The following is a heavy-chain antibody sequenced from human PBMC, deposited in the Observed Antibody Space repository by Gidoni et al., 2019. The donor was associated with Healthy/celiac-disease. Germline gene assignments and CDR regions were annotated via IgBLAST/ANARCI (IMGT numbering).Heavy chain of an antibody. V-gene: IGHV1-24*01. Sequence: QVQLVQSGAEVKKPGASVKVSCKVSGYTRTDLSMHWVRQAPGKGLEWMGGFDPEDGETIYAQKFQGRVTMTEDTSTDTAYMELSSLRSEDTAVYYCATVSVPNLRNYYYYGMDVWGQGTTVTVSS. J-gene: IGHJ6*02. CDR3: ATVSVPNLRNYYYYGMDV. CDR2: FDPEDGET. CDR1: GYTRTDLS. D-gene: IGHD6-6*01.